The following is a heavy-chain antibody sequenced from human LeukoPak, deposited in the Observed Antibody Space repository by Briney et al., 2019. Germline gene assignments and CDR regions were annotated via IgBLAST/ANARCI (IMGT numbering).Heavy chain of an antibody. CDR1: GFTFSSYW. CDR2: IRQDGSDK. CDR3: ASSSSSSDY. D-gene: IGHD6-6*01. J-gene: IGHJ4*02. V-gene: IGHV3-7*03. Sequence: GGSLRLSCEASGFTFSSYWMSWVRQAPGKGLEWVAKIRQDGSDKYYVDSVKGRFTISRDNSKNTLYLQMNSLRAEDTAVYYCASSSSSSDYWGQGTLVTVSS.